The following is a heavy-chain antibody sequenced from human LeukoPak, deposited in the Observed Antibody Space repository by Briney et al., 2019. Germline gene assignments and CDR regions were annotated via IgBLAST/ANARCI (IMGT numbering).Heavy chain of an antibody. CDR2: IYTSGST. V-gene: IGHV4-4*07. CDR3: ARESIAAAGSYLFDY. CDR1: GGSISSYY. J-gene: IGHJ4*02. D-gene: IGHD6-13*01. Sequence: PSETLSLTCTVSGGSISSYYWSWIRQPAGKGLEWIGRIYTSGSTKYNPSLTSRVTMSVDTPKNQFSLKLSSVTAADTAVYYCARESIAAAGSYLFDYWGQGTLVTVSS.